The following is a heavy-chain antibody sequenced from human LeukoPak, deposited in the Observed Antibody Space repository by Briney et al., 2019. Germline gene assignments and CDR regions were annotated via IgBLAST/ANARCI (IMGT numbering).Heavy chain of an antibody. D-gene: IGHD6-19*01. CDR2: INPSGGST. V-gene: IGHV1-46*01. CDR3: ATDHGLDSSGFPGDFDY. J-gene: IGHJ4*02. Sequence: GASVKVSCKASGYTFTSYYMHWVRQAPGQGLEWMGIINPSGGSTTYAQKFQGRVTMTEGTSTDTAYMELSSLRSEDTAVYYCATDHGLDSSGFPGDFDYWGQGTLVTVSS. CDR1: GYTFTSYY.